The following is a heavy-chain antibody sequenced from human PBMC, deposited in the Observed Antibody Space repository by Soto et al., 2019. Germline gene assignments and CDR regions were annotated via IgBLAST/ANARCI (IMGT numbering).Heavy chain of an antibody. CDR3: ARVYCSGGSCYNYFDY. V-gene: IGHV4-30-4*01. J-gene: IGHJ4*02. Sequence: QVQLQESGPGLVKPSQTLSLTCTVSGGSISSGDYYWSWIRQPPGKGLEWIGYIYYRGSTYYNPSIKSRVTISVDTSKNQFSLKLSSVTAADTAVYYCARVYCSGGSCYNYFDYWGQGTLVTVSS. CDR2: IYYRGST. D-gene: IGHD2-15*01. CDR1: GGSISSGDYY.